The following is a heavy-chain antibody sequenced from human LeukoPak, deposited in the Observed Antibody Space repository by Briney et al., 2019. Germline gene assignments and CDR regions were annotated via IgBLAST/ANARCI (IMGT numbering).Heavy chain of an antibody. CDR3: ARWGAGSSYDSAGYYYDY. V-gene: IGHV4-31*03. J-gene: IGHJ4*02. CDR1: DGSISSGGYY. D-gene: IGHD3-22*01. Sequence: SQTLSLSCTVSDGSISSGGYYWTWIRQLPGKGLEWISYINFSGSSYYNPSLKSRVTISGDTSKNQFSLKLSSVTAADSAVYYCARWGAGSSYDSAGYYYDYWGQGTLVTVSS. CDR2: INFSGSS.